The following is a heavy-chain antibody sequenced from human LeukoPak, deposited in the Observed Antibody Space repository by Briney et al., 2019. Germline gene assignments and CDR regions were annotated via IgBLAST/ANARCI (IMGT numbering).Heavy chain of an antibody. CDR1: GFTFSSYA. J-gene: IGHJ4*02. CDR2: ISYDGSNK. CDR3: ARVYFDY. V-gene: IGHV3-30*04. Sequence: GGSLRLSCAASGFTFSSYAMHWVRQAPGKGLEWVAVISYDGSNKYYADSVKGRFTISRDNSKNTPYLQMNSLRAEDTAVYYCARVYFDYWGQGTLVTVSS.